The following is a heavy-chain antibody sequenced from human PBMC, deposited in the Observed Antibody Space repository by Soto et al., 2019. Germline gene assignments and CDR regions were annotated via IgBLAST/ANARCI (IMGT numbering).Heavy chain of an antibody. V-gene: IGHV5-51*01. J-gene: IGHJ4*02. CDR1: GYSFTSYW. Sequence: GESLKISCKGSGYSFTSYWIGWVRQMPGKGLEWMGIIYPGDSDTRYSPSFQGQVTISADKSINTAYLQWSSLRAEDTAVYYCAKDREYGDFFDYWGQGTLVTVSS. CDR2: IYPGDSDT. D-gene: IGHD4-17*01. CDR3: AKDREYGDFFDY.